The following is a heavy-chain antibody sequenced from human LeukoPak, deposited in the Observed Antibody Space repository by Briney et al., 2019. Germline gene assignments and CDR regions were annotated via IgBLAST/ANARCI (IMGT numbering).Heavy chain of an antibody. CDR2: ISSSSSYI. Sequence: GGSLRLSCAASGFTFSSYSMNWVRQAPGKGLEWVSSISSSSSYIYYADSVKGRFTISRDNAKNSLYLQMNSLRAEDTAVYYCARGGLIAAAGTALGYWGQGTLVTVSS. J-gene: IGHJ4*02. CDR1: GFTFSSYS. CDR3: ARGGLIAAAGTALGY. V-gene: IGHV3-21*01. D-gene: IGHD6-13*01.